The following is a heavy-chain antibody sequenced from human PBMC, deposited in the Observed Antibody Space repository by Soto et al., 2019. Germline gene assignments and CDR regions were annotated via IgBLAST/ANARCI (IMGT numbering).Heavy chain of an antibody. CDR2: VFDSGKT. J-gene: IGHJ4*02. V-gene: IGHV4-31*02. CDR3: ARGSGYYRNFDS. Sequence: QVQLQESGSGLVKPSQTLSLTCSVSGGSITSGGYSWTWIRHQPGKALQWIGYVFDSGKTYYNPSLKGRLTISVDTAKNLFSLELSSVTAADTAVYFCARGSGYYRNFDSWGQGTLVSVSS. D-gene: IGHD3-3*01. CDR1: GGSITSGGYS.